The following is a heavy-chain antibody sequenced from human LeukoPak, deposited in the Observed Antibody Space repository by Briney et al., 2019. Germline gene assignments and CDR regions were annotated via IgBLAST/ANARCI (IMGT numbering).Heavy chain of an antibody. V-gene: IGHV1-2*02. D-gene: IGHD3-10*01. CDR2: INPNSGGT. CDR1: GYTFIDYY. J-gene: IGHJ4*02. CDR3: ARDSLWFGELFPLDY. Sequence: ASVMVSCKASGYTFIDYYIHWVRQAPGQGLEWMGWINPNSGGTDYAQKFQGRVTMTRDTSISTAYMELSRLRSDDTAVYYCARDSLWFGELFPLDYWGQGTLVTVSS.